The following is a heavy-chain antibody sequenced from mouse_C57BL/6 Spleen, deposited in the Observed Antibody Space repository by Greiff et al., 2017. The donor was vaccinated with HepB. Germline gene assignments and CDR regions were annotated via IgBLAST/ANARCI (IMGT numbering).Heavy chain of an antibody. V-gene: IGHV5-6*01. CDR1: GFTFSSYG. J-gene: IGHJ2*01. CDR2: ISSGGSYT. CDR3: ARHDHYFDY. Sequence: EVHLVESGGDLVKPGGSLKLSCAASGFTFSSYGMSWVRQTPDKRLEWVATISSGGSYTYYPDSVKGRFTISRDNAKNTLYLQMSSLKSEDTAMYYCARHDHYFDYWGQGTTLTVSS.